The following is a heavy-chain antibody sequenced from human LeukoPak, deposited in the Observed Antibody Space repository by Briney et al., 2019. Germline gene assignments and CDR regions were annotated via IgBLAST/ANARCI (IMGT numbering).Heavy chain of an antibody. V-gene: IGHV1-8*01. Sequence: GASVKVSCKAYGYTFTSYDINWVRQATGQGLEWMGWMNPNSGNTGYAQKFQGRVTMTRNTSISTAYMELSSLRSEDTAVYYCARGHVIQLWDPYYYYGMDVWGQGTTVTVSS. CDR1: GYTFTSYD. CDR3: ARGHVIQLWDPYYYYGMDV. D-gene: IGHD5-18*01. CDR2: MNPNSGNT. J-gene: IGHJ6*02.